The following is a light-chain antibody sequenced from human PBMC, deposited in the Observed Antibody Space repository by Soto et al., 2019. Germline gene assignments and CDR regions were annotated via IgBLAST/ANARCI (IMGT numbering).Light chain of an antibody. V-gene: IGLV2-14*01. CDR2: EVR. J-gene: IGLJ1*01. Sequence: QSALTQPASVSGSPGQSITISCTGTLNYVSWYQKHPGRAPNILIYEVRNRPSGVSNRFSGSKSGNTASLTISGLQTEDEADYYCSSYTSSSTLFGTGTKLTVL. CDR1: LNY. CDR3: SSYTSSSTL.